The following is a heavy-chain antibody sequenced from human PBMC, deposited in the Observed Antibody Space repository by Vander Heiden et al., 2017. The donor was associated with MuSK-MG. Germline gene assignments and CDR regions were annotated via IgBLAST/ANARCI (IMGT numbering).Heavy chain of an antibody. V-gene: IGHV1-69*17. CDR1: GGTFSSYA. CDR2: IIPIFGIA. D-gene: IGHD1-26*01. Sequence: QVQLVQSGAEVKKPGSSVKVSCKASGGTFSSYAISWVRQAPGQGLEWMGGIIPIFGIANYAQKFQGRVTITADKSTSTAYMELSSLRSEDTAVYYCASPRIILVGATTWWFDPWGQGTLVTVSS. CDR3: ASPRIILVGATTWWFDP. J-gene: IGHJ5*02.